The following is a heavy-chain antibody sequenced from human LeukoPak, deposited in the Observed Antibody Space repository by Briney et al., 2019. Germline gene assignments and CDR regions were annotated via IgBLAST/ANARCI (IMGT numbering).Heavy chain of an antibody. Sequence: SETLSLTCTVTGGSISSYYWSWIRQPPGKGLEWIGYIYYSGSTNYNPSLKSRVTISVDTPKNQFSLKLRSVTAADTAVYYCARAKYYYDTSGYIYYFDYWCQGTLVTVSS. CDR1: GGSISSYY. J-gene: IGHJ4*02. CDR3: ARAKYYYDTSGYIYYFDY. CDR2: IYYSGST. D-gene: IGHD3-22*01. V-gene: IGHV4-59*08.